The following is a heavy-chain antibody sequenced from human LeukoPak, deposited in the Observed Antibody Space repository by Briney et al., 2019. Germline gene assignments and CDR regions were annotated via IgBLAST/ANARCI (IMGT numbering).Heavy chain of an antibody. J-gene: IGHJ4*02. CDR3: AREDGYSDSSEFDY. CDR1: GFTFSSYS. V-gene: IGHV3-21*01. Sequence: GGSLRLSCAASGFTFSSYSMHWVRQAPGKGLEWVSSISNSGSDIYYRDSVKGRFTISRDNAKNSLDLHLNSLRAEDTAVYYCAREDGYSDSSEFDYWGQGTLVLVSS. D-gene: IGHD5-24*01. CDR2: ISNSGSDI.